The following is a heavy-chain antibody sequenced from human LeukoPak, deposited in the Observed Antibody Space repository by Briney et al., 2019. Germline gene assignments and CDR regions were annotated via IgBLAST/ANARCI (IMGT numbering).Heavy chain of an antibody. CDR3: ARDQELLAFDI. D-gene: IGHD1-7*01. V-gene: IGHV3-21*01. CDR1: GFTFSSYS. Sequence: GGSLRLSCAASGFTFSSYSMNWVRQAPGKGLEWVSSISSSSSYIYYADSVKGRFTISRDNAKNSLYLQMNSLRAEDTAVYYCARDQELLAFDIWGQGTMATVSS. CDR2: ISSSSSYI. J-gene: IGHJ3*02.